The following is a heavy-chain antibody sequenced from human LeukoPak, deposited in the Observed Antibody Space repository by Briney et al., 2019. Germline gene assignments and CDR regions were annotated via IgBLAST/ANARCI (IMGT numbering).Heavy chain of an antibody. D-gene: IGHD3-9*01. J-gene: IGHJ4*02. Sequence: SETLSLTCAVSGGSISSSNWWSWVRQPPGKGLEWIGEIYHSGNTNYNPSLKSRVTISVDTSKNQFSLKLSSVTAADTAVYYCASLRYFDWFLDYWGQGTLVTVSS. V-gene: IGHV4-4*02. CDR1: GGSISSSNW. CDR2: IYHSGNT. CDR3: ASLRYFDWFLDY.